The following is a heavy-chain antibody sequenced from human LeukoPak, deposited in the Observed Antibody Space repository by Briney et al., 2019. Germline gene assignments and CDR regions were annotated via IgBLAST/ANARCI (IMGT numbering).Heavy chain of an antibody. CDR3: ARQRYSSGWQDY. Sequence: PSETLSLTCTVSGGSISTFYWSWVRRLPGKGLEWIGCIDYSGSTNYSPSLKSRLTISMDTSKNQFFLKLSSVTAADTAVYYCARQRYSSGWQDYWGQGTLVTVSS. J-gene: IGHJ4*02. CDR2: IDYSGST. CDR1: GGSISTFY. D-gene: IGHD6-25*01. V-gene: IGHV4-59*08.